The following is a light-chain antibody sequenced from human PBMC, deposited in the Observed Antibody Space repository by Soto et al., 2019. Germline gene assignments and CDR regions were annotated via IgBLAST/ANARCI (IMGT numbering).Light chain of an antibody. Sequence: EMVLTHFPDTLSLSPGERATLSCRASQMLTRNYLAWYQQKVGQAPRLLISGANTRAAGIPDRFSGSGSGADFTLTISRLEPEDFAVYYCQQYTKSPLTFGGGTKVDIK. V-gene: IGKV3-20*01. CDR2: GAN. CDR1: QMLTRNY. CDR3: QQYTKSPLT. J-gene: IGKJ4*01.